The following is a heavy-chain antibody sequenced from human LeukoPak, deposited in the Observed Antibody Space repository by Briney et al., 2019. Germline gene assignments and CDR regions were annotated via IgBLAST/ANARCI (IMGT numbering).Heavy chain of an antibody. CDR1: GYSISSGYY. Sequence: SETLSLTCAVSGYSISSGYYWGWIRQPAGKGLEWIGRIYTSGSTNYNPSLKSRVTMSVDTSKNQFSLKLSSVTAADTAVYYCARDEYYDFWSGFGENYMDVWGKGTTVTVSS. CDR3: ARDEYYDFWSGFGENYMDV. J-gene: IGHJ6*03. V-gene: IGHV4-4*07. CDR2: IYTSGST. D-gene: IGHD3-3*01.